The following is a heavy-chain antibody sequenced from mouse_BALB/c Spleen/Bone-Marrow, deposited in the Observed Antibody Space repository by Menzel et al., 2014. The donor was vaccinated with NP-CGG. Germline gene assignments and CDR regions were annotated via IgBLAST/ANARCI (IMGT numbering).Heavy chain of an antibody. Sequence: EVQLQQSGAELVRSGASVKLSCTASGFNIKDYHMHWVKQRPEQGLEWIGWIDPENGDTEYAPKFQGKATMTADTSSNTAYLRLSSLTSEDTAVYYCNAWNYYGGMGYWGQGTSVTVSS. CDR1: GFNIKDYH. CDR3: NAWNYYGGMGY. D-gene: IGHD1-2*01. J-gene: IGHJ4*01. CDR2: IDPENGDT. V-gene: IGHV14-4*02.